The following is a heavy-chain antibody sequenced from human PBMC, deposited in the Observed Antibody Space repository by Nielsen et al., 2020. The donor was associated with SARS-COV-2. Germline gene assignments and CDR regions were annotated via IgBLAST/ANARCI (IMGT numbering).Heavy chain of an antibody. CDR2: ISSSSSYI. J-gene: IGHJ5*02. D-gene: IGHD2-2*01. V-gene: IGHV3-21*01. Sequence: GGSLRLSCAASGFTFSSYSMNWVRQAPGKGLEWVSSISSSSSYIYYADSVKGRFTISRDNAKNSLYLQMNSLRAEDTAVYYCARDKVEDQLLSSGGFDPWGQGTLVTVSS. CDR3: ARDKVEDQLLSSGGFDP. CDR1: GFTFSSYS.